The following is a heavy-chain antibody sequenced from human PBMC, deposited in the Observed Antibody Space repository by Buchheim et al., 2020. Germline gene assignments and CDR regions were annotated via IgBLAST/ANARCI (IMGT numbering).Heavy chain of an antibody. J-gene: IGHJ4*02. CDR1: GFTFSSYG. D-gene: IGHD5-24*01. V-gene: IGHV3-30*02. CDR3: AKDDGYNLDY. Sequence: QVQLVESGGGVVQPGRSLRLSCAAPGFTFSSYGMPWVRQAPGKGLEWVAFIRHDGSNKYYAASVKGRFTISSDNSKHTLYLQMNSLRAEDTAVYYCAKDDGYNLDYWGQGTL. CDR2: IRHDGSNK.